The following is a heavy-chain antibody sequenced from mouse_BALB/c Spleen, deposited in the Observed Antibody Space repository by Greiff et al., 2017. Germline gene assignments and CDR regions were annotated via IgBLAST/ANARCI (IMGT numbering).Heavy chain of an antibody. Sequence: EVKLMESGGGLVQPGGSMKLSCVASGFTFSNYWMNWVRQSPEKGLEWVAEIRLKSNNYATHYAESVKGRFTISRDDSKSSVYLQMNNLRAEDTGIYYCTRGYYYGSSTDYWGQGTTLTVSS. V-gene: IGHV6-6*02. J-gene: IGHJ2*01. CDR3: TRGYYYGSSTDY. CDR1: GFTFSNYW. D-gene: IGHD1-1*01. CDR2: IRLKSNNYAT.